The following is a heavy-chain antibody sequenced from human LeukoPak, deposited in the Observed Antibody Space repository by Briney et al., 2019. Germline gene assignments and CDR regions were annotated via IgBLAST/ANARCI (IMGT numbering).Heavy chain of an antibody. D-gene: IGHD2-8*02. Sequence: GASVKVSCKASGYTFTSYDINWVRQATGQGLEWVGWMNPNSGNTGYAQKFQGRVTITRNTSISTAYMELSSLRSEDTAVYYCARVPLVYPWWYFDYWGQGTLVTVSS. V-gene: IGHV1-8*03. CDR1: GYTFTSYD. J-gene: IGHJ4*02. CDR3: ARVPLVYPWWYFDY. CDR2: MNPNSGNT.